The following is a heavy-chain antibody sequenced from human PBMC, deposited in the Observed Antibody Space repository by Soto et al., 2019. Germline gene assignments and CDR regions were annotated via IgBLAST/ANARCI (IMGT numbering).Heavy chain of an antibody. D-gene: IGHD7-27*01. CDR2: IYWDDDK. CDR1: GFSLTTSGVG. J-gene: IGHJ4*02. V-gene: IGHV2-5*02. CDR3: AHRGYMNANWDHGYFDY. Sequence: QITLKESGPTRVRPTQTLALTCTFSGFSLTTSGVGVAWIRKTPGKALEWLAVIYWDDDKRYSPSLKSRLTITKDTSKNQVVLTMADMDPVDTGTYFCAHRGYMNANWDHGYFDYWGQGTLVTVSS.